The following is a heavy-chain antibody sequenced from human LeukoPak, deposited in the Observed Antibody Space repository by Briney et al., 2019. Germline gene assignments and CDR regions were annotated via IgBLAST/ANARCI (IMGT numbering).Heavy chain of an antibody. V-gene: IGHV3-23*01. Sequence: PGGSLRLSCAASGFTFSTYAMSWVRRTPGKGLEWVAAISGSNPGTYHANSVKGRFTISRDNYKNTLHLQMSGLRAEDTARYYCAKAPVGHCSGAFCYHFDSWGQGTLVTVSS. CDR1: GFTFSTYA. J-gene: IGHJ4*02. D-gene: IGHD2-15*01. CDR2: ISGSNPGT. CDR3: AKAPVGHCSGAFCYHFDS.